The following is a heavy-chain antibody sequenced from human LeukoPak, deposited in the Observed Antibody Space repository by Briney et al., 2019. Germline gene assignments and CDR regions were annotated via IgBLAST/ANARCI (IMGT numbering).Heavy chain of an antibody. CDR2: IKPDGSEK. CDR1: GFTFSTHA. Sequence: GGSLRLSCAASGFTFSTHAMSWVRQAPGKGLEWVANIKPDGSEKYYVDSVKGRFTISRDNAKNSLYLQMNSLRAEDTAVYYCARGGGNFDYWGQGTLVTVSS. D-gene: IGHD3-16*01. CDR3: ARGGGNFDY. V-gene: IGHV3-7*03. J-gene: IGHJ4*02.